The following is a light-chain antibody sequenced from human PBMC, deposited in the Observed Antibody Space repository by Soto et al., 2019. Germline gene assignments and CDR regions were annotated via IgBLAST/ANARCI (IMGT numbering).Light chain of an antibody. CDR1: QNINSW. V-gene: IGKV1-5*03. J-gene: IGKJ5*01. CDR2: EAS. Sequence: DIHMTQSPSTLSASVGDRVTITCRASQNINSWLAWYQQRPGKAPKLLIYEASSLEKGVPARFGGSGSGTEFTLTISSLQPDDFATYYCQQYNVYSWTFGQGTDWRL. CDR3: QQYNVYSWT.